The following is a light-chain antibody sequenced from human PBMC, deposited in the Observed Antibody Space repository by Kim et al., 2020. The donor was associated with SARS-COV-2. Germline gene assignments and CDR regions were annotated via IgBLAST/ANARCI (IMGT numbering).Light chain of an antibody. CDR2: DAS. CDR3: QQYDSFLYS. V-gene: IGKV1-5*01. J-gene: IGKJ2*03. CDR1: QSISSW. Sequence: SVSVGDRVTITCRASQSISSWLAWYQQKRGKAPKLLIYDASTLESGVPSRFSGSGSGTKFTLTITSLQPDDFATYYCQQYDSFLYSFGQGTKLEIK.